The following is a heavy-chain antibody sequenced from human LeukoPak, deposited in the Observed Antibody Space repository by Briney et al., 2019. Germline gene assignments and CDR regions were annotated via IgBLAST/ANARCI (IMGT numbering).Heavy chain of an antibody. V-gene: IGHV3-53*01. J-gene: IGHJ4*02. CDR2: LNTGGDT. D-gene: IGHD3-10*01. CDR1: GFTVSAHY. Sequence: GGSLRLSCAVSGFTVSAHYMSWVRQAPGKGLECVSFLNTGGDTYYADSVKGRFTISRDNSKNTLYLQMNSLRAEDTAVYYCARGPGSRGIFDYWGQGTLVTVSS. CDR3: ARGPGSRGIFDY.